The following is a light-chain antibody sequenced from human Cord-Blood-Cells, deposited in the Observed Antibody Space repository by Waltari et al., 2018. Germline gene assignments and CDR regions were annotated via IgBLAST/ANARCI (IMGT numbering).Light chain of an antibody. V-gene: IGLV2-14*03. CDR1: SSDVGGYNY. J-gene: IGLJ1*01. CDR3: SSYTSSSTYV. Sequence: QSALTQPASVSGSPGQSLTISCTGTSSDVGGYNYASWSQQHPGKAPKRMIYDVSNRPSGVSNRFSGSKSGNTASLTISGLQAEDEADYYCSSYTSSSTYVFGTGTKVTVL. CDR2: DVS.